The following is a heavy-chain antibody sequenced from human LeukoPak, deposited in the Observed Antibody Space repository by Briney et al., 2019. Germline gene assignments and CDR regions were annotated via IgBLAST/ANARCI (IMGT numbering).Heavy chain of an antibody. J-gene: IGHJ4*02. CDR2: IKPDGSEK. CDR1: GFTFSSYW. V-gene: IGHV3-7*01. D-gene: IGHD5-12*01. Sequence: PGGSLRLSRAVSGFTFSSYWMSWVRQAPGKGLEWVANIKPDGSEKYYVDSVKGRFTISRDNAKNSLYLQMNSLRAEDTAVYYCARDGYSFARDFWGQGTLVTVSS. CDR3: ARDGYSFARDF.